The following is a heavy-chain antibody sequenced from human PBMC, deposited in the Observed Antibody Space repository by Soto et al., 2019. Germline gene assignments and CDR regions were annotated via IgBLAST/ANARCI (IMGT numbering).Heavy chain of an antibody. CDR3: AKDPITPYSGSYSSLDY. CDR1: GFTFSSYG. V-gene: IGHV3-30*18. J-gene: IGHJ4*02. CDR2: ISYDGSNK. Sequence: QVQLVESGGGVVQPGRSLRLSCAASGFTFSSYGMHWVRQAPGKGLEWVAVISYDGSNKYYADSVKGRFTISRDNSKSTLYLQMNSLRAEDTAVYYCAKDPITPYSGSYSSLDYWGQGTLVTVSS. D-gene: IGHD1-26*01.